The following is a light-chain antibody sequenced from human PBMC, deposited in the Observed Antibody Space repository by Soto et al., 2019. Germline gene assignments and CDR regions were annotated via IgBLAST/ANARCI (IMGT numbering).Light chain of an antibody. CDR3: QQRDQA. CDR1: QSISSW. J-gene: IGKJ1*01. CDR2: DAS. Sequence: DIQMTQSPSTLSASVGDRVTITCRASQSISSWLAWYQQKPGKAPKLLIYDASSLESGVPSRFSGSGSGTEFTLTISSLQPDDFATYYCQQRDQACGQGTKVEIK. V-gene: IGKV1-5*01.